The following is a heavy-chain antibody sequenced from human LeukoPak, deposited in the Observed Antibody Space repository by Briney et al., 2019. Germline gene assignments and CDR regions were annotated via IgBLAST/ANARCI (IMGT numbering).Heavy chain of an antibody. CDR1: GGSISSSSYY. CDR2: IYYSGST. Sequence: PSETLSLTCTVSGGSISSSSYYWGWIRQPPGKGLEWIGSIYYSGSTYYNPSLKSRVTISVDTSKNQFSLKLSSVTAADTAVYYCARAMVRGRPDYWGQGTLVTVSS. J-gene: IGHJ4*02. CDR3: ARAMVRGRPDY. V-gene: IGHV4-39*07. D-gene: IGHD3-10*01.